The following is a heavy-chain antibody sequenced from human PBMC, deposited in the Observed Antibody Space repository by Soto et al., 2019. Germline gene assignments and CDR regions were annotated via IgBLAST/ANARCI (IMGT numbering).Heavy chain of an antibody. CDR3: ARATTVTDY. V-gene: IGHV3-72*01. D-gene: IGHD4-17*01. CDR1: GFTISDHY. J-gene: IGHJ4*02. CDR2: TRNKANSHTT. Sequence: GGSLRLSCAASGFTISDHYMDWVRQAPGKGLEWVGRTRNKANSHTTEYAASVKGRFTISRDDSKNSLYLQMNSLKVEDTAVYYCARATTVTDYWGQGALVTV.